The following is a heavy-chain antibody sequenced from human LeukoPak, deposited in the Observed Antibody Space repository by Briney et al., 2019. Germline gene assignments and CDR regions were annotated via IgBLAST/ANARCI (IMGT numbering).Heavy chain of an antibody. CDR2: IIPMFGTT. J-gene: IGHJ4*02. CDR1: GYTFTSYA. CDR3: ARESGRDFPD. V-gene: IGHV1-69*06. D-gene: IGHD2-21*01. Sequence: GASVKVSCKASGYTFTSYAMNWVRQAPGQGLEWMGGIIPMFGTTNHAQKFQGRVTIIADKSTSTVYMELSSLRSEDTAVYYCARESGRDFPDWGQGTLVTVSS.